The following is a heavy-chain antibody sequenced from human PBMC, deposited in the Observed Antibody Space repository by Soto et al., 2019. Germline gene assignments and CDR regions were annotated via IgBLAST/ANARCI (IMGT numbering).Heavy chain of an antibody. V-gene: IGHV3-30-3*01. D-gene: IGHD3-3*01. CDR1: GFTFSSYA. Sequence: QVQLVESRGGVVQPGRSLRLSCAASGFTFSSYAMHWVRQAPGKGLEWVAVISYDGSNKYYADSVKGRFTISRDNSKNTLYLQMNSLRAEDTAVYYCARDLFRALDYWGQGTLVTVSS. J-gene: IGHJ4*02. CDR2: ISYDGSNK. CDR3: ARDLFRALDY.